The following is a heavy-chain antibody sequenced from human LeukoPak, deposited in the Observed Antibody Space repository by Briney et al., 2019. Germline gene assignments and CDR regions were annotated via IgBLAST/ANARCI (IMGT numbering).Heavy chain of an antibody. Sequence: GGSLRLSCAASGFTFDDYVMHWVRQAPGKGLEWVSGISWNSGSIGYADSVKGRFTISRDNAKNSLYLQMNSLRAEDTALYYCAKDISSSWYGAFDIWGQGTMVTVSS. CDR2: ISWNSGSI. CDR3: AKDISSSWYGAFDI. CDR1: GFTFDDYV. D-gene: IGHD6-13*01. V-gene: IGHV3-9*01. J-gene: IGHJ3*02.